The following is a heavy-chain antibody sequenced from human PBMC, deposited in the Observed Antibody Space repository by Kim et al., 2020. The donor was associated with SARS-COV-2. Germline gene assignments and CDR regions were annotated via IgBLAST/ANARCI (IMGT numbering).Heavy chain of an antibody. J-gene: IGHJ3*02. D-gene: IGHD5-18*01. CDR3: ARVGSYGSFAEGAFDI. V-gene: IGHV3-74*01. Sequence: SVKGRFTISRDDAKNTLYLQMNSLRAEDTAVYYCARVGSYGSFAEGAFDIWGQGTMVTVSS.